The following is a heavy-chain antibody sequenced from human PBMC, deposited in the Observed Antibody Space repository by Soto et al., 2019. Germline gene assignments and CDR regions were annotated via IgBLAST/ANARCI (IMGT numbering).Heavy chain of an antibody. CDR1: GFTFSTYW. CDR3: ARGPRGHYIDV. Sequence: PGGSLRLSCAASGFTFSTYWMHWVRQAPGEGLVWVSRITSDGSIPSYADSVRGRFTISRDNAKNMLYLQMNSLRAEDTAVYSCARGPRGHYIDVWGKGTTVTVSS. J-gene: IGHJ6*03. CDR2: ITSDGSIP. V-gene: IGHV3-74*01.